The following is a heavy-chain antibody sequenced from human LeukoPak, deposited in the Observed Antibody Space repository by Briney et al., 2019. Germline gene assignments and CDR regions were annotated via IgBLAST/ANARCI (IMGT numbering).Heavy chain of an antibody. D-gene: IGHD4-11*01. Sequence: PGESLKISCKGSGYSFTSYWIGWVRQMPGKGLEWMGIIYPGDSDTRYSPSFQGQVTISADKSISTAYLQWSSLKASDTAMYYCARSVTGVDLYYYYGMDVWGQGTTVTVSS. V-gene: IGHV5-51*01. CDR1: GYSFTSYW. CDR3: ARSVTGVDLYYYYGMDV. J-gene: IGHJ6*02. CDR2: IYPGDSDT.